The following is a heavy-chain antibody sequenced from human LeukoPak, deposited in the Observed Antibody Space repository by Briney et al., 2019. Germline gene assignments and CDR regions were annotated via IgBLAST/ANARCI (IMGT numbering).Heavy chain of an antibody. CDR3: ARDKGDDNGSRFDC. V-gene: IGHV3-7*01. Sequence: GGSLRLSCAASGFTFSTYWMSWVRQAPGKGLEWVANIKQEGSETYYVDSVKGRFTISRDNAKNSLYLQMNSLRAEDTAVYYCARDKGDDNGSRFDCWGQGTLDTVSS. J-gene: IGHJ4*02. CDR2: IKQEGSET. CDR1: GFTFSTYW. D-gene: IGHD2-8*01.